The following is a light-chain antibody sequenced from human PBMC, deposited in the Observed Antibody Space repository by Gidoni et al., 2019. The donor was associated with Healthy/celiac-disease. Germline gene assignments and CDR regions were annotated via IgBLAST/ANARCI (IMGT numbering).Light chain of an antibody. J-gene: IGLJ2*01. CDR1: SSNIGNNA. V-gene: IGLV1-36*01. CDR2: YDD. Sequence: QSVLTQPPSVSDAPRQRVTISCSGSSSNIGNNAVNWYQQLPGKAPKLLIYYDDLLPSGVSDRFSGSKSGTSASLAISGLQSEDEADYYCAAWDDSLNGRAFGGGTKLTVL. CDR3: AAWDDSLNGRA.